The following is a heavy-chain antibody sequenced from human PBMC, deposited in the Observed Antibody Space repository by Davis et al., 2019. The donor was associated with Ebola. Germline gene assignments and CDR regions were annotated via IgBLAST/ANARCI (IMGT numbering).Heavy chain of an antibody. CDR3: AREGDTAVNNWFDP. Sequence: GESLKISCAASGFTFSTYAMHWVRQAPGKGLEWVAVIWYDGSNKYYADSVKGRFTISRDNSKNTLYLQMNSLRAEDTAVYYCAREGDTAVNNWFDPWGQGTLVTVSS. CDR1: GFTFSTYA. V-gene: IGHV3-33*08. D-gene: IGHD5-18*01. J-gene: IGHJ5*02. CDR2: IWYDGSNK.